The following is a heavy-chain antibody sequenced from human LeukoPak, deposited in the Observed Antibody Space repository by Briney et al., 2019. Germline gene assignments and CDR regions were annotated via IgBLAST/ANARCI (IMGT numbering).Heavy chain of an antibody. CDR3: ARDGCSTTFCNTNWCDP. J-gene: IGHJ5*02. D-gene: IGHD2/OR15-2a*01. CDR2: IIPMMGKP. CDR1: VGTFRTHA. V-gene: IGHV1-69*05. Sequence: GASVKVSCTVLVGTFRTHAISWVRQARGPGFEWVGGIIPMMGKPQHPPQLQGRITITTDDSTSTVHMELSSLRSEDTAVYFCARDGCSTTFCNTNWCDPWGQGTLVTVPS.